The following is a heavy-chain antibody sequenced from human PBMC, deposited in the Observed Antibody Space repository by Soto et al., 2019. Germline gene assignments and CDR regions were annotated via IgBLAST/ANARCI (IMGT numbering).Heavy chain of an antibody. CDR3: ARDRPLSIAETLLFGMDV. J-gene: IGHJ6*02. CDR1: GGSISSYY. D-gene: IGHD6-6*01. Sequence: LSLTCTGSGGSISSYYWSWIRQPPGKGLEWIGYIYYSGSTNYNPSLKSRVTISVDTSKNQFSLKLSSVTAADTAVYYCARDRPLSIAETLLFGMDVWGQGTTVTVSS. V-gene: IGHV4-59*01. CDR2: IYYSGST.